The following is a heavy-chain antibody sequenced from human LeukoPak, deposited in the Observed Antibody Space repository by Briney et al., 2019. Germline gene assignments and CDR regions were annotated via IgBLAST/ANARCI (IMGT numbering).Heavy chain of an antibody. Sequence: PGGSLRLSCAASGFTVSSNYMSWVRQAPGKGLEWVSVIYSGGSTYYADSVKGRFTISRDNSKNTLYLQMNSLRAEDTAVYYCARSVTTRPWGAFDIWGQGTMVTVSS. CDR3: ARSVTTRPWGAFDI. J-gene: IGHJ3*02. V-gene: IGHV3-53*01. D-gene: IGHD7-27*01. CDR2: IYSGGST. CDR1: GFTVSSNY.